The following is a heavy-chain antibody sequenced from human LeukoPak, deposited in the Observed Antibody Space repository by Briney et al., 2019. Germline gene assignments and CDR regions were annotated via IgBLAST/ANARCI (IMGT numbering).Heavy chain of an antibody. CDR3: ARSQWGYAFDI. CDR2: IYHSGST. V-gene: IGHV4-38-2*01. J-gene: IGHJ3*02. Sequence: KPSETLSLTCAVSGYSISSGYYWGWIRQPPGKGLEWIGSIYHSGSTYYNPSLKSRVTISVDTSKNQFSLKLSSVTAADTAVYYCARSQWGYAFDIWGQGTMVTVSS. CDR1: GYSISSGYY. D-gene: IGHD2-15*01.